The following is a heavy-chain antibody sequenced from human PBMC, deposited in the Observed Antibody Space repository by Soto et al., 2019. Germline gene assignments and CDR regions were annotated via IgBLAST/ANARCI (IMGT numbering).Heavy chain of an antibody. CDR1: GYTFTSYG. D-gene: IGHD6-19*01. CDR2: ISAYNGNT. J-gene: IGHJ6*02. CDR3: ARDQWLVLHYYYYGMDV. Sequence: QVQLVQSGAEVKKPGASVKVSCKASGYTFTSYGISWVRQAPGQGLEWMGWISAYNGNTNYAQKLQGRVTMTTDTSTSTAYMELRSLRSDYTAVYYCARDQWLVLHYYYYGMDVWGQGTTVTVSS. V-gene: IGHV1-18*04.